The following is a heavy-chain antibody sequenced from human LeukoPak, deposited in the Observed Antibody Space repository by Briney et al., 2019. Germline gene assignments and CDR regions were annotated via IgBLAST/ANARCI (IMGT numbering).Heavy chain of an antibody. CDR2: IPGNGGHT. Sequence: GGFLRLSCVGSGFTFSRSAMSWVRLAPGKGLEWVSGIPGNGGHTYYTDSVKGRFTISRDNSKTTVSLQMNSLTTDDTAVYYCAKEGRLTVAAVVVENYFDFWGEGTPVIVS. J-gene: IGHJ4*02. CDR3: AKEGRLTVAAVVVENYFDF. CDR1: GFTFSRSA. D-gene: IGHD3-22*01. V-gene: IGHV3-23*01.